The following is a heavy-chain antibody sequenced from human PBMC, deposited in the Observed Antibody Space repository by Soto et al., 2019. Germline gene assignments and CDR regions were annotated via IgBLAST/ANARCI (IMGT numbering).Heavy chain of an antibody. J-gene: IGHJ4*02. V-gene: IGHV4-30-2*01. CDR3: ARVRYSSSWAFDY. D-gene: IGHD6-13*01. CDR1: GGSFSSGGYS. CDR2: IYHSGST. Sequence: QLQLRESGSGLVKPSQMLSPTCAVSGGSFSSGGYSWSWIRQPPGKGLEWIGYIYHSGSTYYNPSLKSRVTISVDRSKNQFSLKLSSVTGADTAVYYCARVRYSSSWAFDYWGQGTLVTVSS.